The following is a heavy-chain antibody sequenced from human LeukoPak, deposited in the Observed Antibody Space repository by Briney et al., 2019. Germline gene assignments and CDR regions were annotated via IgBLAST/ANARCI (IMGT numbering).Heavy chain of an antibody. Sequence: SETLSLTCTISGGSISSYYWSWIRQPPGKGLEWIGYIYYTGSANYNPSLKSRVTISLNTSKNQFSLKLNSMTAADTAVYYCASHTVSRSPRGQGTLVTVSS. CDR1: GGSISSYY. D-gene: IGHD4-11*01. V-gene: IGHV4-59*01. CDR3: ASHTVSRSP. CDR2: IYYTGSA. J-gene: IGHJ5*02.